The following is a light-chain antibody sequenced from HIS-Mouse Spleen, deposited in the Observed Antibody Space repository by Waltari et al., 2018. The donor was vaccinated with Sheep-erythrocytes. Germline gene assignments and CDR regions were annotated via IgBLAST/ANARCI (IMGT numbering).Light chain of an antibody. Sequence: QSALTQPRSVSGSPGQSVTISCTGTSIDFGGYNYVSWYQQHPGKAPKLMIYDVSKRPSGVPDRFSGSKSGNTASLTISGLQAEDEADYYCCSYAGSFYVFGTGTKVTVL. J-gene: IGLJ1*01. CDR1: SIDFGGYNY. CDR2: DVS. V-gene: IGLV2-11*01. CDR3: CSYAGSFYV.